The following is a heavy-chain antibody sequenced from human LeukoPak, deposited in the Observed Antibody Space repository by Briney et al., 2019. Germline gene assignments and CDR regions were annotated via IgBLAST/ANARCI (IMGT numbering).Heavy chain of an antibody. CDR3: ASDRSSRQPGAFDI. CDR2: ISAYNGNT. V-gene: IGHV1-18*01. J-gene: IGHJ3*02. CDR1: GYTLTELS. Sequence: GASVKVSCKVSGYTLTELSMHWVRQAPGQGLEWMGWISAYNGNTNYAQKLQGRVTMTTDTPTSTAYMELRSLRSDDTAVYYCASDRSSRQPGAFDIWGQGTMVTVSS. D-gene: IGHD3-10*01.